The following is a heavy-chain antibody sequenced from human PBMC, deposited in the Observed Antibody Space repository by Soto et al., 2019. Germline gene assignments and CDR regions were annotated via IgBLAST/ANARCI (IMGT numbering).Heavy chain of an antibody. V-gene: IGHV1-18*01. Sequence: ASVKVSFKASGYTFTSYGISWVRQAPGQGLEWMGCISAYNGNTNYAQKFQGRVTMTEDTSTNTAYMELSSLRSEDTAVYYCATNGDYDEKIFDYWGQGTLVTVSS. CDR1: GYTFTSYG. CDR2: ISAYNGNT. CDR3: ATNGDYDEKIFDY. D-gene: IGHD4-17*01. J-gene: IGHJ4*02.